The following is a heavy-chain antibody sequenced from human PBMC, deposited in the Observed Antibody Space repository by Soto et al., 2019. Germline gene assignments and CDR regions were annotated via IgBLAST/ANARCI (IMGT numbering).Heavy chain of an antibody. Sequence: QLQLQESGPGLVKPSETLSLTCTVSGGSISSSSYYWGWIRQPPGKGLEWIGSIYYSGSTYYNPSLKSRVTISVDTSKNQFSLKLSSVTAADTAVYYCARHLLAVAGTGLGYWGQGTLVTVSS. V-gene: IGHV4-39*01. J-gene: IGHJ4*02. CDR3: ARHLLAVAGTGLGY. D-gene: IGHD6-19*01. CDR1: GGSISSSSYY. CDR2: IYYSGST.